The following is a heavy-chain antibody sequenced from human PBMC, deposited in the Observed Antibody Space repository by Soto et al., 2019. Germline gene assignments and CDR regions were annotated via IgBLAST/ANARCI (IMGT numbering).Heavy chain of an antibody. Sequence: HVQLQESGPGLVKPSETLSLTCTVSGDSISGYYWNWIRQPPGKRLEWIGYIYYSGRTNYNPSLNGRVTISVDTSKNQSSLNLTSVTAADTAMYYCARHGSRDVVRFDYWCQGILVSVSS. J-gene: IGHJ4*02. V-gene: IGHV4-59*08. CDR3: ARHGSRDVVRFDY. CDR1: GDSISGYY. D-gene: IGHD2-15*01. CDR2: IYYSGRT.